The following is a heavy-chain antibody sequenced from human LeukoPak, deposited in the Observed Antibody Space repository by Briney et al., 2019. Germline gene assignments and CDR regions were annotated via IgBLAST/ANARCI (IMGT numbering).Heavy chain of an antibody. CDR3: ARDRFLGTPYGMDV. D-gene: IGHD2/OR15-2a*01. CDR1: GYTFTSYG. V-gene: IGHV1-18*01. CDR2: ISVYNGNT. J-gene: IGHJ6*02. Sequence: ASVKVSCKASGYTFTSYGISWVRQAPGQGLEWMGWISVYNGNTNYAQKLQGRVTMTTDTSTSTAYMELRSLGSDDTAVYYCARDRFLGTPYGMDVWGQGTTVTVSS.